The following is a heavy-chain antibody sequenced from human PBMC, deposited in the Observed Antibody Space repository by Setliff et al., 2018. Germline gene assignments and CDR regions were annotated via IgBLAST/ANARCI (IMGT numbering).Heavy chain of an antibody. CDR3: ARDLKVDTAMVEYNWFDP. CDR2: IYHSGNT. CDR1: GDSISSTYH. V-gene: IGHV4-38-2*02. D-gene: IGHD5-18*01. Sequence: SETLSLTCNVSGDSISSTYHWGWIRQSPGKGLEWIGTIYHSGNTYYNPSLNSRLTISVDTSKNQFSLRLTSVTAADTAIYYCARDLKVDTAMVEYNWFDPWGQGTLVTVSS. J-gene: IGHJ5*02.